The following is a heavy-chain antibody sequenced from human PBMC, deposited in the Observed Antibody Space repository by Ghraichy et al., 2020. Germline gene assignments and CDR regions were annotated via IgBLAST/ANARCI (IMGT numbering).Heavy chain of an antibody. CDR3: ARGDFPSSAFDI. Sequence: SVKVSCKASGGTFSSYAISWVRQAPGQGLEWMGGIIPIFGTANYAQKFQGRVTITADESTSTAYMELSSLRSEDTAVYYCARGDFPSSAFDIWGQGTMVTVSS. J-gene: IGHJ3*02. V-gene: IGHV1-69*13. CDR1: GGTFSSYA. CDR2: IIPIFGTA. D-gene: IGHD3-3*01.